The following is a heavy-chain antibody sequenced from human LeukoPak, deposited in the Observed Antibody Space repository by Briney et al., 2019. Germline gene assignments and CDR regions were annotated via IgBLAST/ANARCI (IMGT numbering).Heavy chain of an antibody. CDR3: ARHIVVVSASRHDYYYYGLDV. CDR1: GGSISSYY. D-gene: IGHD2-2*01. Sequence: SETLSLTCTVSGGSISSYYWSWIRQPPGKGLEWIGYISDSGSTKYNPSLKSRVTISGDTSKKQFSLKLSSVTAADTAVYYCARHIVVVSASRHDYYYYGLDVWGQGTTVTVSS. V-gene: IGHV4-59*08. CDR2: ISDSGST. J-gene: IGHJ6*02.